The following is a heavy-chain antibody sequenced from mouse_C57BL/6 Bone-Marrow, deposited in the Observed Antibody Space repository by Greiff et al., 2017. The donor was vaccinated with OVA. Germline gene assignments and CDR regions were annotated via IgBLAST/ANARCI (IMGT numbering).Heavy chain of an antibody. D-gene: IGHD2-3*01. CDR2: IWSGGGT. V-gene: IGHV2-2*01. CDR1: GFSLTSYG. Sequence: QVQLKQSGPGLVQPSQSLSITCTVSGFSLTSYGVHWVRQSPGKGLEWLGVIWSGGGTDYYAAFISSLSISKDNSKSQVFFKMNSLQADVTAIYYCATYDGYDEKGSCDYWGQGTTLTVSS. CDR3: ATYDGYDEKGSCDY. J-gene: IGHJ2*01.